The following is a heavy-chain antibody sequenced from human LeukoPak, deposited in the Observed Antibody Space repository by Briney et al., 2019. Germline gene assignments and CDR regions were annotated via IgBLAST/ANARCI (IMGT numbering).Heavy chain of an antibody. Sequence: PGGSLRLPCAASGFIFSNYAMSWVRQAPGKGLEWVSTISGSDGSTYYADSVKGRFTISRDNSKNTLYLQMNSLRVDDTAVYYCAKLRSGDPVAATNYWGQGTLVPVSS. D-gene: IGHD2-15*01. CDR2: ISGSDGST. CDR3: AKLRSGDPVAATNY. CDR1: GFIFSNYA. J-gene: IGHJ4*02. V-gene: IGHV3-23*01.